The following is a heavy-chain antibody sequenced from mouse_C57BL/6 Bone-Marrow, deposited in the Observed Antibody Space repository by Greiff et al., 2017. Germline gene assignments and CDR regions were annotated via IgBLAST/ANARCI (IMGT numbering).Heavy chain of an antibody. CDR3: TQFPTVVSFYYAMDY. D-gene: IGHD1-1*01. J-gene: IGHJ4*01. V-gene: IGHV6-3*01. Sequence: EVMLVESGGGLVQPGGSMKLSCVASGSTFSNYWLNWVRQSPEKGLEWVAQIRLKSDNYATHYAESVKGRFTISRDDSKSSVYMQMNNLRAEDTGIYYCTQFPTVVSFYYAMDYWGQGTSVTVSS. CDR1: GSTFSNYW. CDR2: IRLKSDNYAT.